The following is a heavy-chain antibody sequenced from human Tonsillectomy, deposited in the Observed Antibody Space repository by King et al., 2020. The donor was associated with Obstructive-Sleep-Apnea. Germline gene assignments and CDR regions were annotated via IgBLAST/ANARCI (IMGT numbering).Heavy chain of an antibody. J-gene: IGHJ4*02. CDR3: ARHERLFDY. CDR1: GFTFSSYG. V-gene: IGHV3-33*01. D-gene: IGHD4-11*01. CDR2: IWYGGSNK. Sequence: VQLVESGGGVVQPGRSLRLSCAASGFTFSSYGMHWVRQAPGKGLEWVSFIWYGGSNKYYADSVKGRFTISRDNSKNTLYQQMKSLRAEDTAVYYCARHERLFDYWGQGTLVTVSS.